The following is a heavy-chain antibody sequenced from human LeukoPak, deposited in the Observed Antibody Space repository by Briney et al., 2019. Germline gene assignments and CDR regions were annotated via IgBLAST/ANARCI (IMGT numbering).Heavy chain of an antibody. D-gene: IGHD6-13*01. J-gene: IGHJ3*02. CDR2: LYISGST. CDR1: GASISSGSYY. CDR3: ARDSAPDDAFDI. Sequence: PSETLSLTCTVSGASISSGSYYWSWIRQPAGKGLEWIGRLYISGSTNYNPSLKSRVTISVDTSKNQFSLKLSSVTAADTAVYYCARDSAPDDAFDIWGQGTVVTVSS. V-gene: IGHV4-61*02.